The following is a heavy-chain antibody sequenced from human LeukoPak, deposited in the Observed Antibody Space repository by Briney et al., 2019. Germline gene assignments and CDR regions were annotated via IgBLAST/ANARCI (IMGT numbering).Heavy chain of an antibody. Sequence: GGSVRLSCAASGFTFSSYEMNWARQAPGKGLEWVSYISSSGSTIYYADSMKGRFTISRDNAKNSLFLQMNSLRAEDTAVYYCGGVGIHLLGAFDIWGQGTLVTVSS. CDR3: GGVGIHLLGAFDI. CDR2: ISSSGSTI. D-gene: IGHD5-18*01. CDR1: GFTFSSYE. V-gene: IGHV3-48*03. J-gene: IGHJ3*02.